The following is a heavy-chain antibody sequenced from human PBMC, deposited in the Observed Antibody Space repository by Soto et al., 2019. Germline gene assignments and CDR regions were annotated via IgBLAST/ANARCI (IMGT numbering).Heavy chain of an antibody. J-gene: IGHJ5*02. CDR1: GGSISSGGYY. CDR2: IYYTGNT. D-gene: IGHD3-10*01. V-gene: IGHV4-31*03. CDR3: ARGITSQSSWFDP. Sequence: QVQLQESGPGLVKPSQTLSLTCTVSGGSISSGGYYWSWIRQHPGKGLEWIGYIYYTGNTYYNPSLKSRLTISLDTSKNQFSLNLRSVTAADTAVYYCARGITSQSSWFDPWGQGTLVTVSS.